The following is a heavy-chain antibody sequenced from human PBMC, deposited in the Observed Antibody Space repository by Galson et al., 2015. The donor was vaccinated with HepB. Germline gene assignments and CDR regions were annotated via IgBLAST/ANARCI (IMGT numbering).Heavy chain of an antibody. Sequence: SLRLSCAASGFTFSNAWMNWVRQAPGKGLEWVGRIKSKTDGGTTDYAAPVKGRFTISRDDSKNTLYLQMNSLKTEDTAVYYCTTAERITMVRGVRGWGQGTLVTVSS. D-gene: IGHD3-10*01. V-gene: IGHV3-15*07. CDR1: GFTFSNAW. CDR3: TTAERITMVRGVRG. J-gene: IGHJ4*02. CDR2: IKSKTDGGTT.